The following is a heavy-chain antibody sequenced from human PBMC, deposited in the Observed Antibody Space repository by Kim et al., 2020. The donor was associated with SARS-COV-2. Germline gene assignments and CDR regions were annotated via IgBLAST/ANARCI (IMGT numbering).Heavy chain of an antibody. CDR1: GGTFSSYA. V-gene: IGHV1-69*13. CDR2: IIPIFGTA. Sequence: SVKVSCKASGGTFSSYAISWVRQAPGKGLEWMGGIIPIFGTANYAQKFQGRVTITADESTSTAYMELSSLRSEDTAVYYCARDGADSSSSEAFDYWGQGTLVTVSS. D-gene: IGHD6-13*01. CDR3: ARDGADSSSSEAFDY. J-gene: IGHJ4*02.